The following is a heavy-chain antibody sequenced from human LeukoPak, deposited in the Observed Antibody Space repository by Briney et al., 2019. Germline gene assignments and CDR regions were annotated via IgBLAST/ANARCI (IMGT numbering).Heavy chain of an antibody. J-gene: IGHJ5*02. CDR3: ARSYGDYAFDP. D-gene: IGHD4-17*01. CDR2: INPSGGST. CDR1: GYSFSSYY. Sequence: ASVKVSCKASGYSFSSYYMHWARQAPGQGLEWMGIINPSGGSTSYAQKFQGRVTMTRDTSTSTVYMDLSSLRSEDTAVYYCARSYGDYAFDPWGQGTLVTVCS. V-gene: IGHV1-46*01.